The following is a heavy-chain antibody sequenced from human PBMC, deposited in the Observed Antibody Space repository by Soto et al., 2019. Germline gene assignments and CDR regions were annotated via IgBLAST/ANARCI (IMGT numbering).Heavy chain of an antibody. D-gene: IGHD1-26*01. CDR2: IDNAGSSA. V-gene: IGHV3-74*01. J-gene: IGHJ6*02. Sequence: EVQLVESGGGLVQPGGSLRLSCAASGFTFSIYWMHWVRQAPGKGPVWVSRIDNAGSSARYADSVKGRFTISRDNAKNALYLQMNRLRAEDTAVYYCTRVGGSVGGMDVWGQGTTVTVSS. CDR3: TRVGGSVGGMDV. CDR1: GFTFSIYW.